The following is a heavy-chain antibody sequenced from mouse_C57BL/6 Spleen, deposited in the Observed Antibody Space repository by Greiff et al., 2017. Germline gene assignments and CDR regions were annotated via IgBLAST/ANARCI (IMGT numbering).Heavy chain of an antibody. V-gene: IGHV1-19*01. Sequence: VQLKESGPVLVKPGASVKMSCKASGYTFTDYYMNWVKQRPGKSLEWIGVINPYNGGTSYNQKFKGKATLTVDKSSSTAYMELNSLTSEDSAVYYYARNYDYFDYWGQGTTLTVSS. CDR3: ARNYDYFDY. J-gene: IGHJ2*01. CDR1: GYTFTDYY. CDR2: INPYNGGT. D-gene: IGHD2-4*01.